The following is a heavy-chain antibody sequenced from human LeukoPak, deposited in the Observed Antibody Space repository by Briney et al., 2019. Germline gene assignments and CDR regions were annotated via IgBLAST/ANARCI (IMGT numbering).Heavy chain of an antibody. V-gene: IGHV3-21*01. CDR1: GFTFSSYS. Sequence: PGGSLRLSCAASGFTFSSYSMNWVRQAPGKGLEWVSSISSSSSYIYYADSVKGRFTISRDNAKNSLYLQMNSLRAEDTAVYYCAKDWAYYDRSGYYRSSVGRSIDYWGQGTLVTVSS. CDR3: AKDWAYYDRSGYYRSSVGRSIDY. CDR2: ISSSSSYI. J-gene: IGHJ4*02. D-gene: IGHD3-22*01.